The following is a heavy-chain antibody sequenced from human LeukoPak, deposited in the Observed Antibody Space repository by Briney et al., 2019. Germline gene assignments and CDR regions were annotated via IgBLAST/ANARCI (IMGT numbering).Heavy chain of an antibody. J-gene: IGHJ5*02. CDR3: ASAPIRITIFGVANNWFDP. D-gene: IGHD3-3*01. CDR2: IYYSGST. CDR1: GGSISSSSYY. V-gene: IGHV4-39*01. Sequence: PSETLSLTCTVSGGSISSSSYYWGWIRQLPGKGLEWIGSIYYSGSTYYNPSLKSRVTISVDTSKNQFSLKLSSVTAADTAVYYCASAPIRITIFGVANNWFDPWGQGTLVTVSS.